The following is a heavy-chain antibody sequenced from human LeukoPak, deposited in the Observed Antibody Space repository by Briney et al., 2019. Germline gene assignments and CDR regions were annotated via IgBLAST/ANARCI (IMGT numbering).Heavy chain of an antibody. D-gene: IGHD2-2*01. CDR1: GFTFSSYS. J-gene: IGHJ4*02. V-gene: IGHV3-48*04. CDR3: ARDQGYCSSTSCSPPYFDY. Sequence: GGSLRLSCAASGFTFSSYSMNWVRQAPGKGLEWVSYISSSSTIYYADSVKGRFTISRDNAKNSLYLHMNSLRAEDTAVYYCARDQGYCSSTSCSPPYFDYWGQGTLVTVSS. CDR2: ISSSSTI.